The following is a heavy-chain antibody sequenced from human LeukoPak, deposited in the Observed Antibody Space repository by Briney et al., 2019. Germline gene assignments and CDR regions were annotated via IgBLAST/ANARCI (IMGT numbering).Heavy chain of an antibody. CDR3: ASSSRGGSYLPSDY. Sequence: ASVTVSCKASGYTFTIYGISWVRQAPGQGLEWMGWISAYNGNTNYAQKLQGRVTMTTDTSTSTAYMELRSLRSDDTAVYYCASSSRGGSYLPSDYWGQGTLVTVSS. CDR1: GYTFTIYG. V-gene: IGHV1-18*01. CDR2: ISAYNGNT. J-gene: IGHJ4*02. D-gene: IGHD3-16*02.